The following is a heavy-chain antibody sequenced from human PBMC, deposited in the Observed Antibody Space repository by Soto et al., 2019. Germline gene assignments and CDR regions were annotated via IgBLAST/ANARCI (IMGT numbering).Heavy chain of an antibody. J-gene: IGHJ3*02. Sequence: PGGSLRLSCASSGFIFITYAMNWVRQAPGEGLEWVSAISSSGGTTFYAESVRGRFTISRDNSVNTLYLQMSSLRTEDTAVYYCAHPRGYGVFDAVDIWGQGTMVTVSS. V-gene: IGHV3-23*01. CDR3: AHPRGYGVFDAVDI. CDR1: GFIFITYA. CDR2: ISSSGGTT. D-gene: IGHD4-17*01.